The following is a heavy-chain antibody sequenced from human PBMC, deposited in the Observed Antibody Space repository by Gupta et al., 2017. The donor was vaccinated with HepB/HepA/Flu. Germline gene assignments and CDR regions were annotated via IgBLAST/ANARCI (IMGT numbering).Heavy chain of an antibody. Sequence: IPILGIANYAQKFQGRVTITADKSTSTAYMELSSLRSEDTAVYYCAEEGIAAAGANFDYWGQGTLVTVSS. CDR3: AEEGIAAAGANFDY. J-gene: IGHJ4*02. D-gene: IGHD6-13*01. CDR2: IPILGIA. V-gene: IGHV1-69*04.